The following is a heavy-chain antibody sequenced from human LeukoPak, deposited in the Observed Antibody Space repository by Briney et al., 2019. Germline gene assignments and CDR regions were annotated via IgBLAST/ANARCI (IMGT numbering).Heavy chain of an antibody. J-gene: IGHJ3*02. Sequence: GGSLRLSCAASGFTFSSYGMHWVRRAPGKGLEWVAFIRYDGSNKYYADSVKGRFTISRDNSKNTLYLQMNSLRAEDTAVYYCAKGERVLLWFGELLYHYDAFDIWGQGTMVTVSS. CDR3: AKGERVLLWFGELLYHYDAFDI. V-gene: IGHV3-30*02. CDR2: IRYDGSNK. D-gene: IGHD3-10*01. CDR1: GFTFSSYG.